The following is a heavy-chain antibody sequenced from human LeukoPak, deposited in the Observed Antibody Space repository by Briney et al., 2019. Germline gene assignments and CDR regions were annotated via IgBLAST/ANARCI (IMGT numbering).Heavy chain of an antibody. Sequence: GGSLRLSCAASGFTFSSYSMNWVRQAPGKGLEWVSSISSSSSYIYYADSVKGRFTISRDNAKNSLYLQMNSLRAEDTAVYYCARSPRARGAPGAFDYWAREPWSPSPQ. CDR1: GFTFSSYS. V-gene: IGHV3-21*01. CDR2: ISSSSSYI. D-gene: IGHD4/OR15-4a*01. CDR3: ARSPRARGAPGAFDY. J-gene: IGHJ4*02.